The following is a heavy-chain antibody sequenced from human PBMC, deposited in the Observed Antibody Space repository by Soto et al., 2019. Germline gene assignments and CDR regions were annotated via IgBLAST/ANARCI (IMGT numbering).Heavy chain of an antibody. CDR3: ARTRSFTLGFYYDGMDV. D-gene: IGHD6-6*01. J-gene: IGHJ6*02. CDR2: IYPGDSDT. V-gene: IGHV5-51*01. CDR1: GYSFASYW. Sequence: GESLKISCQCSGYSFASYWIGWVRQIPGKDLEWMGIIYPGDSDTRDNPSFQGQVTISADKSLRTAYLQWTSLKASDTALYYCARTRSFTLGFYYDGMDVWGQGTTVTVSS.